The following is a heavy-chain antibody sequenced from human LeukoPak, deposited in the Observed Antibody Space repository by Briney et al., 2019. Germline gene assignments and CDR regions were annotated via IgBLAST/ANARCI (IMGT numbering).Heavy chain of an antibody. CDR2: ISSSSSTI. D-gene: IGHD6-6*01. V-gene: IGHV3-48*01. CDR3: ARGSRSTWFDP. CDR1: GFTFSSYS. J-gene: IGHJ5*02. Sequence: GSLRLSCAASGFTFSSYSMNWVRQAPGKGLEWVSYISSSSSTIYYADSVKGRFTISRDNAKNSLYLQMNSLRAEDTAVYYCARGSRSTWFDPWGQGTLVTVSS.